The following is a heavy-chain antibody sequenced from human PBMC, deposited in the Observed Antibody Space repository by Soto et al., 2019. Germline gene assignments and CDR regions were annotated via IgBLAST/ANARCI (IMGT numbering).Heavy chain of an antibody. Sequence: EVQLVESGGGLVQPGGSLRLSCAASGFRFSIYSMNWVRHAPGKGLEWSAYITSDTNTIKYADSVKGRFTISRDNAKNSVYLQMNSLRDEDTAVYYCARSVEGHFDYWGQGTVVTVSS. CDR1: GFRFSIYS. CDR3: ARSVEGHFDY. D-gene: IGHD2-2*01. CDR2: ITSDTNTI. J-gene: IGHJ4*02. V-gene: IGHV3-48*02.